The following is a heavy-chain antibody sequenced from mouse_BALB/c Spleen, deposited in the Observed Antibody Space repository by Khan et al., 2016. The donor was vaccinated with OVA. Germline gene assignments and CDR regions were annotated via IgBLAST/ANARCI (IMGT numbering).Heavy chain of an antibody. CDR2: ISSDGDYT. J-gene: IGHJ3*01. D-gene: IGHD4-1*01. CDR3: ASHLTGSFAY. V-gene: IGHV5-6*01. CDR1: GFTFSSYS. Sequence: EVELVESGGDLVKPGGSLKLSCAASGFTFSSYSMSWVRQTPDKRLEWVATISSDGDYTYFPDSVKGRFTISRDNAKNTLNLQMSRLKSEDTAWYCCASHLTGSFAYWGQGTLVTVSA.